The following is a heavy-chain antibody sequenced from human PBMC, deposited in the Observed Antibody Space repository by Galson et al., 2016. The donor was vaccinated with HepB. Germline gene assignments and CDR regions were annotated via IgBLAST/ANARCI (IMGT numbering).Heavy chain of an antibody. CDR2: ITYDGRYK. V-gene: IGHV3-30*18. Sequence: SLRLSCAGTGFIFTKFAMHWVRQAPGKGLEWVAVITYDGRYKYYADSVKGRFTTSRDNSNKLFLQMNSLTPEDTAMYYCEKDRGDGIVGRDIIEDWGQGALVTVSA. CDR3: EKDRGDGIVGRDIIED. CDR1: GFIFTKFA. J-gene: IGHJ4*02. D-gene: IGHD3-3*01.